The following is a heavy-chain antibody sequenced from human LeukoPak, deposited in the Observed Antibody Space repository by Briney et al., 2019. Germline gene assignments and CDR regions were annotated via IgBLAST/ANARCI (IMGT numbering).Heavy chain of an antibody. D-gene: IGHD3-16*01. CDR1: GFTFSSYG. CDR3: ANGPRLYYFDY. Sequence: PGGSLRLSCAASGFTFSSYGMHWVRQAPGKGLEWVAVISYDGSNKYYADSVKGRFTISRDNSKNTLYLQMNSLRAEDTAVYYCANGPRLYYFDYWGQGTLVTVSS. CDR2: ISYDGSNK. V-gene: IGHV3-30*18. J-gene: IGHJ4*02.